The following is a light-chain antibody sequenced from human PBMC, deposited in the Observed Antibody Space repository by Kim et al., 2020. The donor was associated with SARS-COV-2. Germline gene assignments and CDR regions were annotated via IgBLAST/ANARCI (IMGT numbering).Light chain of an antibody. V-gene: IGKV3-11*01. CDR1: QSVSSY. Sequence: SLAPGERATLSCRASQSVSSYLAWYQQKPGQAPRLLIYHASNRATGIPARFSGSGSGTDFTLTISSLEPEDFAVYYCQQRSSWGTFGGGTKVDIK. CDR3: QQRSSWGT. J-gene: IGKJ4*01. CDR2: HAS.